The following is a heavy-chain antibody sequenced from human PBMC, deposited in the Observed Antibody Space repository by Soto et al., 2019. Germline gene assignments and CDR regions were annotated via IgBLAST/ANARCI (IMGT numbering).Heavy chain of an antibody. CDR2: IYYSGST. CDR1: GGSISSYY. Sequence: SETLSLTCTVSGGSISSYYWSWIRQPPGKGLEWIGYIYYSGSTNYNPSLKSRVTISVDTSKNQFSLKLSSVTAADTAVYYCARGGREGDYIWGSYRLSYSNWFDPWGQGTLVTVSS. V-gene: IGHV4-59*08. D-gene: IGHD3-16*02. CDR3: ARGGREGDYIWGSYRLSYSNWFDP. J-gene: IGHJ5*02.